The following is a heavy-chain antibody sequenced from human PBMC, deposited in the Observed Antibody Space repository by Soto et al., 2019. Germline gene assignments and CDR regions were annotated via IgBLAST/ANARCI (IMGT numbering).Heavy chain of an antibody. CDR2: ISSNGVGT. CDR1: GFTLSGYA. CDR3: AKRARPDFYSMDV. J-gene: IGHJ6*03. V-gene: IGHV3-64*01. Sequence: EAQLAESGGGLAQPGGSLRLSCAASGFTLSGYAMDWVRQAPGKGLEYVSGISSNGVGTYYANSVQGRFTISRDNSKNTVYLQMGSLRPEDMAVYYCAKRARPDFYSMDVWGKGTTVTVSS. D-gene: IGHD6-6*01.